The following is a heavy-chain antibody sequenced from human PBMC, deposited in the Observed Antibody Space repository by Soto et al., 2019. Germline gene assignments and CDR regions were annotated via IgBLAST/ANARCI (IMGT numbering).Heavy chain of an antibody. CDR1: GYTVTDYY. CDR3: ARDDYGSYPY. J-gene: IGHJ4*02. D-gene: IGHD1-26*01. Sequence: QVQLVQSGTEVKKPGASVKVSCKASGYTVTDYYIHWVRQAPGQGLEWMGWIDPKNGGTIYAQKFQDRVTMTRDTSISTAYMDLSRLTSDDTAHYYCARDDYGSYPYWGQGTLVTVSS. CDR2: IDPKNGGT. V-gene: IGHV1-2*02.